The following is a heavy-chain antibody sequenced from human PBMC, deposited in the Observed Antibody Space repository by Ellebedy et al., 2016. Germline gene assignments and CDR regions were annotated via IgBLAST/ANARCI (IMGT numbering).Heavy chain of an antibody. CDR3: ARKDYYDNCFQH. CDR2: ISYDGSNK. J-gene: IGHJ1*01. V-gene: IGHV3-30*03. D-gene: IGHD3-22*01. Sequence: GGSLRLSCAASGFTFSSYGMHWVRQAPGKGLEWVAVISYDGSNKYYADSVKGRFTISRDNSKNTLYLQMNSLRAEDTAVYYCARKDYYDNCFQHWGQGTLVTVSS. CDR1: GFTFSSYG.